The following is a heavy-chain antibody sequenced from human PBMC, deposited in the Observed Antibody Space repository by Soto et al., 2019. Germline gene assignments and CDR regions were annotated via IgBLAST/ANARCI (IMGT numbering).Heavy chain of an antibody. Sequence: SETLSLTCTVSGGSISSGGYYWSWIRQHPGKGLEWIGYIYYSGSTYYNPSLKSRVTISVDTSKNQFSLKLSSVTAADTAVYYCARDLCGGGDCYRNDAFDIWGQGTMVTVSS. CDR3: ARDLCGGGDCYRNDAFDI. D-gene: IGHD2-21*02. J-gene: IGHJ3*02. CDR1: GGSISSGGYY. CDR2: IYYSGST. V-gene: IGHV4-31*03.